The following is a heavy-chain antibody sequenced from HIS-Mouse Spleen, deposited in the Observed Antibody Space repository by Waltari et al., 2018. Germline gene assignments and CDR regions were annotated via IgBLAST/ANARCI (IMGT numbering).Heavy chain of an antibody. CDR1: GGSFSGYY. J-gene: IGHJ3*02. CDR2: INHSGST. CDR3: ARGATGDAFDI. Sequence: QVQLQQWGAGLLKPSETLSLTCAVYGGSFSGYYWSWIRQPPGKGLEWIGEINHSGSTSYNPSLTSRVTVSVDTSKSQFSLKLSSVTAAGTAVYYCARGATGDAFDIWGQGTMVTVSS. D-gene: IGHD3-9*01. V-gene: IGHV4-34*01.